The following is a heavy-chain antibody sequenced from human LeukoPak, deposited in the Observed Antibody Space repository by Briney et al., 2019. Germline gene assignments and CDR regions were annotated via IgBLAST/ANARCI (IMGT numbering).Heavy chain of an antibody. CDR1: GFTFGDYA. Sequence: GGSLRLSCTASGFTFGDYAMSWVRQAQGKGLEWVGFIRSKAYGGTTEYAASVKGRFTISRDDSKSIAYLQMNSLKTEDTAVYYCTRDRLVVAATYFDYWGQGTLVTVSS. J-gene: IGHJ4*02. CDR2: IRSKAYGGTT. D-gene: IGHD2-15*01. V-gene: IGHV3-49*04. CDR3: TRDRLVVAATYFDY.